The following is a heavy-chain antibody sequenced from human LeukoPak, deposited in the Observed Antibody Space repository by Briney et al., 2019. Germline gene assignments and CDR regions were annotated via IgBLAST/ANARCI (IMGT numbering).Heavy chain of an antibody. D-gene: IGHD6-13*01. Sequence: GGSLRLSCAASGFTFSDYYMSWIRQAPGKGLEWVAVISYDGSNKYYADSVKGRFTISRDNSKNTLYLQMNSLRAEDTAVYYCAKDRHIAAAGTNYYGMDVWGQGTTVTVSS. J-gene: IGHJ6*02. CDR2: ISYDGSNK. V-gene: IGHV3-30*18. CDR3: AKDRHIAAAGTNYYGMDV. CDR1: GFTFSDYY.